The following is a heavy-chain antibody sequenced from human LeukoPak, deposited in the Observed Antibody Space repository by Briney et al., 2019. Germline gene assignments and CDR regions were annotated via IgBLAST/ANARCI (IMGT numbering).Heavy chain of an antibody. V-gene: IGHV1-69*01. Sequence: ASVKVSCKASGGTFSSYAISWVRQAPGQGLEWMGGIIPIFGTANYAQKFQGRVTITADESTSTAYMELSSLRSEDTAVYYCARVVYGSGSYSWFDPWGQGTLVTASS. CDR2: IIPIFGTA. CDR3: ARVVYGSGSYSWFDP. J-gene: IGHJ5*02. D-gene: IGHD3-10*01. CDR1: GGTFSSYA.